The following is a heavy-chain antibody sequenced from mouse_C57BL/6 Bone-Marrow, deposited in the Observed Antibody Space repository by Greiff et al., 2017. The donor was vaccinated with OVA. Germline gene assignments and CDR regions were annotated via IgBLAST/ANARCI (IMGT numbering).Heavy chain of an antibody. CDR3: ARDGRTGYFDV. V-gene: IGHV5-4*01. Sequence: EVQGVESGGGLVKPGGSLKLSCAASGFTFSSYAMSWVRQTPEKRLGWVATISDGGSYTYYPDNVKGRFTISRDNAKNNLYLQMSHLKSEDTAMYYCARDGRTGYFDVWGTGTTVTVSS. CDR2: ISDGGSYT. J-gene: IGHJ1*03. CDR1: GFTFSSYA.